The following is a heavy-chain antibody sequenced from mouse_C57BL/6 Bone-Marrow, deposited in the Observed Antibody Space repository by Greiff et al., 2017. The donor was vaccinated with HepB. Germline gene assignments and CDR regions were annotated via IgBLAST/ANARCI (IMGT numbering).Heavy chain of an antibody. Sequence: VQLQQPGAELVKPGASVKLSCKASGYTFPSYWMQWVKQRPGQGLEWIGEIDPSDSYPNYNPKFKCKATLTVDPSSSKAYMQLSSLTSEDSAVYYCARLGDYDFAYWGQGTLVTVSA. V-gene: IGHV1-50*01. CDR1: GYTFPSYW. CDR2: IDPSDSYP. CDR3: ARLGDYDFAY. D-gene: IGHD2-4*01. J-gene: IGHJ3*01.